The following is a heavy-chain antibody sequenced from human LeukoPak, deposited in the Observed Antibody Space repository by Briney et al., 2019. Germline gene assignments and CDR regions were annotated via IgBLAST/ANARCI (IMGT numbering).Heavy chain of an antibody. D-gene: IGHD5-18*01. CDR1: GGSISSYY. CDR2: IYYSGST. CDR3: ARDSSYGFFDY. V-gene: IGHV4-59*01. Sequence: SETLSLTRTVSGGSISSYYWSWIRQPPGKGLEWIGYIYYSGSTNYNPSLKSRVTISVDTSKNQFSLKLSSVTATDTAVYYCARDSSYGFFDYWGQGTLVTVSS. J-gene: IGHJ4*02.